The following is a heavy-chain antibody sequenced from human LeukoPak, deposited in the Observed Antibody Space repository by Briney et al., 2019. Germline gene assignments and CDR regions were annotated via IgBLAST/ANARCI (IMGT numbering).Heavy chain of an antibody. CDR2: IYYSGST. J-gene: IGHJ5*02. Sequence: SETLSLTCTVSGDSISSFYWSWIRQPPGKGLEWIGYIYYSGSTNYNPSLKSRVTISVDTSKNQFSLKLSSVTAADTAVYYCARHPPGYCSGGSCSGVDWFDPWGQGTLVTVSS. V-gene: IGHV4-59*08. D-gene: IGHD2-15*01. CDR3: ARHPPGYCSGGSCSGVDWFDP. CDR1: GDSISSFY.